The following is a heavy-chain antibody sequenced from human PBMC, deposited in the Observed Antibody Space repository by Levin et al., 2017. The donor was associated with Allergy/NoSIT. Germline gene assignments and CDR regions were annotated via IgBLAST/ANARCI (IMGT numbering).Heavy chain of an antibody. D-gene: IGHD5-18*01. J-gene: IGHJ3*02. Sequence: ASVKVSCEASGYTFTSYGISWLQQAPGQGLEWLGWISAYNGNTNYAQKLQDRVTMTTDASTTTAYMELRTLPSDDTAMYYGARVETAMEDAFDSWGQGTMVTVSS. CDR1: GYTFTSYG. CDR2: ISAYNGNT. CDR3: ARVETAMEDAFDS. V-gene: IGHV1-18*01.